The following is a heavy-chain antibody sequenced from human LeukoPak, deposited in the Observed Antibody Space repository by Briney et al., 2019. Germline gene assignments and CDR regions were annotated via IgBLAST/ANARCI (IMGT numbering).Heavy chain of an antibody. CDR3: ARERTLTSCYDY. CDR2: INPNSGGT. D-gene: IGHD2-15*01. CDR1: GYTFTGYY. V-gene: IGHV1-2*02. J-gene: IGHJ4*02. Sequence: ASVKVSCKASGYTFTGYYMHWERQAPGQGLEWMGWINPNSGGTNYAQKFQGRVTMTRDTSISTAYMELSRLRSDDTAVYYCARERTLTSCYDYWGQGTLVTVSS.